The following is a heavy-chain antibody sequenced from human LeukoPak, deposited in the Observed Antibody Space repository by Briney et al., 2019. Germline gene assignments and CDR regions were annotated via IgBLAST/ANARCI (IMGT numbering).Heavy chain of an antibody. V-gene: IGHV4-4*09. J-gene: IGHJ4*02. CDR2: IYTSGST. Sequence: SETLSLTCTVSGGSISTYYWSWIRQPPGKGLEWIGYIYTSGSTNYNPSLKSRVTISVDTSKNQFSLKLSSVTAADTAVYYCARGERVVPAAILDYWGQGTLVTVSS. D-gene: IGHD2-2*01. CDR1: GGSISTYY. CDR3: ARGERVVPAAILDY.